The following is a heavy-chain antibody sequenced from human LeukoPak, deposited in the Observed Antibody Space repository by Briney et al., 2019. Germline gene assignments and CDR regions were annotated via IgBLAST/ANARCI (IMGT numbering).Heavy chain of an antibody. V-gene: IGHV4-39*07. D-gene: IGHD6-13*01. Sequence: PSETLSLTCTVSGGSISSSSYYWGWIRQPPGKGLEWIGSIYYSGSTNYNPSLKSRVTISVDKSKNQFSLKLSSVTAADTAVYYCARGRSAAAPDGAFDIWGQGTMVPVSS. CDR1: GGSISSSSYY. J-gene: IGHJ3*02. CDR3: ARGRSAAAPDGAFDI. CDR2: IYYSGST.